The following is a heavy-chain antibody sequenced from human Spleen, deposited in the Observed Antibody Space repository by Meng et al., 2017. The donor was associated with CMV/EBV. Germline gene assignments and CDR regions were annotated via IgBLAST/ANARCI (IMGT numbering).Heavy chain of an antibody. D-gene: IGHD5-24*01. V-gene: IGHV1-18*01. J-gene: IGHJ4*02. CDR3: AKGQRWLQSSLDY. CDR1: GYTFTSYG. CDR2: ISAFNGNT. Sequence: ASVKVSCKASGYTFTSYGISWVRQAPGQGLEWMGWISAFNGNTNYAQKFQGRITMTTDTSTSTAYVELRSLRSDDTAVYYCAKGQRWLQSSLDYWGQGTLVTVSS.